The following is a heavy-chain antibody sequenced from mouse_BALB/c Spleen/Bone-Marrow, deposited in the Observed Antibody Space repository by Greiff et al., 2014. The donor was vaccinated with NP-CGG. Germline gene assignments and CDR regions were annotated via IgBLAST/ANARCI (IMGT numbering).Heavy chain of an antibody. CDR2: INPFNDGI. CDR1: GYTFTSYV. CDR3: ARGTTVVGDY. J-gene: IGHJ2*01. D-gene: IGHD1-1*01. Sequence: VQLQQSGPELVKPGASVKMSCMASGYTFTSYVMHWVKQKPGQGLEWIGYINPFNDGIEYNEKFEVKATLTSDKSSSTAYMELSSLTSEDSAVYYCARGTTVVGDYWGQGTTLTVSS. V-gene: IGHV1-14*01.